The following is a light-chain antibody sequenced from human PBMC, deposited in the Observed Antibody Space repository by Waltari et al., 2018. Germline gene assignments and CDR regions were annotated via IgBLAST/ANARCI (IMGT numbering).Light chain of an antibody. CDR1: QGISSS. CDR2: AAS. V-gene: IGKV1-9*01. Sequence: TCRASQGISSSLAVYQQKPGKAPKLLSSAASTLQSAVPLRFSGSGSGTDFTLTISSLQPEDFATYYCQQLNSDPITFGQGTRLEIK. J-gene: IGKJ5*01. CDR3: QQLNSDPIT.